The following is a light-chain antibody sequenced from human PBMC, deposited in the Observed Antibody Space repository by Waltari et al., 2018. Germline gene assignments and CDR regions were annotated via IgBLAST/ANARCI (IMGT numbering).Light chain of an antibody. J-gene: IGLJ3*02. CDR1: GSNIGAGYD. CDR2: GTS. V-gene: IGLV1-40*01. Sequence: QSMLTQPPSVSGAPGQRVTISCTGSGSNIGAGYDVHWYQQLPRAAPKLLIYGTSSRPLGVPDRFFGSRSGTSASLAITGLQAEDEAVYYCQSYDTSLSVVFGGGTKLTVL. CDR3: QSYDTSLSVV.